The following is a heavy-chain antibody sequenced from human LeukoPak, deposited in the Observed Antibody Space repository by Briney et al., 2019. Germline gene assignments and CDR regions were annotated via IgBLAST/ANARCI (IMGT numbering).Heavy chain of an antibody. J-gene: IGHJ6*03. CDR1: GVSISSGSYY. V-gene: IGHV3-53*01. CDR3: ARDGIQLWSSYYYMDV. D-gene: IGHD5-18*01. CDR2: IGTDGRT. Sequence: ETLSLTCTVSGVSISSGSYYWSWVRQAPGKGLEWVSAIGTDGRTYYADSVKGRFTISRDNSKNTLYLQMNSLRAEDTAVYYCARDGIQLWSSYYYMDVWGKGTTVTVSS.